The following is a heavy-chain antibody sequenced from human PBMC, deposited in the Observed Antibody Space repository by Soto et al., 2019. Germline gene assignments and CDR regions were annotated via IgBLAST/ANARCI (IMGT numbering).Heavy chain of an antibody. J-gene: IGHJ6*02. CDR1: GYTFTSYG. CDR2: ISAFNGQT. CDR3: PRGADYYNSSAD. Sequence: QVQLVQSGDEVKKPGASVKVSCRASGYTFTSYGVSWVRQAPGQGLEWMGWISAFNGQTNYIQKVQGRVTLTTEAATSTAYMELRTLRSDDNAPYYCPRGADYYNSSADLGQGTTVTVSS. V-gene: IGHV1-18*01.